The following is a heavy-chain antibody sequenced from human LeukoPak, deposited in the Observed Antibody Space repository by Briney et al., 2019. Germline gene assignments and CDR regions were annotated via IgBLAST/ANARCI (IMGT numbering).Heavy chain of an antibody. CDR1: GASISSAENH. Sequence: SQTLSLTCTVSGASISSAENHWSWIRQPPGKGLEWIGYISYSGSTSYNPSLKSRVTISIATSNNQFSLELSSVTAADTAVYFCVRVRTGTSCYDYWGQGTLVTVSS. CDR3: VRVRTGTSCYDY. CDR2: ISYSGST. J-gene: IGHJ4*02. V-gene: IGHV4-30-4*08. D-gene: IGHD2-2*01.